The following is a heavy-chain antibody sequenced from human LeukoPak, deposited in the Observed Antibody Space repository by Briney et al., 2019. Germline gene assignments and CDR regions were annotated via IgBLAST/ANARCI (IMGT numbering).Heavy chain of an antibody. D-gene: IGHD4-17*01. Sequence: GGSLRLSCAASGFTFSSYEMNWVRQAPGKGLEWVSYISSSGSTIYYADSVKGRFTISRDNAKNSLYLQMNSLRAEDTAVYYCARADGLPDAFDIWGQGTMVTVSS. J-gene: IGHJ3*02. CDR2: ISSSGSTI. CDR1: GFTFSSYE. V-gene: IGHV3-48*03. CDR3: ARADGLPDAFDI.